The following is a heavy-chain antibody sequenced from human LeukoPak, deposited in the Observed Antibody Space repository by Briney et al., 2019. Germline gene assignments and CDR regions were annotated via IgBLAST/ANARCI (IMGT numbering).Heavy chain of an antibody. CDR2: IYYSGST. J-gene: IGHJ4*02. CDR3: ARRVAVAGTDYFDY. V-gene: IGHV4-39*01. D-gene: IGHD6-19*01. CDR1: GGSISSSNYY. Sequence: SETLPLTCTVSGGSISSSNYYWGWIRQPPGKGLEWIGSIYYSGSTYYSPSLKSPVTISVDTSKNQFSLKLNSVTAADTALYYCARRVAVAGTDYFDYWGQGTLVTVSS.